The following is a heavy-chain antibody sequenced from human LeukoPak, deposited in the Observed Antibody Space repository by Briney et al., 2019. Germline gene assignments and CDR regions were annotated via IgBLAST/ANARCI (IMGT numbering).Heavy chain of an antibody. CDR2: IYSDNT. D-gene: IGHD6-6*01. V-gene: IGHV3-53*01. J-gene: IGHJ4*02. CDR1: GFTVSSNS. CDR3: AKSFSPGSIDMSFDS. Sequence: GGSLRLSCTVSGFTVSSNSMSWVRQAPGKGLEWVSFIYSDNTHYSDSVKGRFTISRDNSKNTLYLQMNSLRAEDTAIYYCAKSFSPGSIDMSFDSWGQGTLVTVSS.